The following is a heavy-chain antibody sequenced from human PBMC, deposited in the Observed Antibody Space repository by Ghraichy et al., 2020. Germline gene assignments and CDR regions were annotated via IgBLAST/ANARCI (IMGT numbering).Heavy chain of an antibody. CDR3: ARGLRLGGDY. D-gene: IGHD3-16*01. J-gene: IGHJ4*02. Sequence: GESLNISCEASGFTFSGHAISWVRQAPGKGLEWVSAISGNGDDTYYADSVKGRFTISRDNSKKTVYLLMNSLRDDDTALYYCARGLRLGGDYWGQRTLVTVSS. CDR1: GFTFSGHA. V-gene: IGHV3-23*01. CDR2: ISGNGDDT.